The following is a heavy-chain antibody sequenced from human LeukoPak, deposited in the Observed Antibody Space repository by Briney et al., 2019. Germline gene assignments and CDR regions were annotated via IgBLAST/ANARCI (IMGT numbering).Heavy chain of an antibody. V-gene: IGHV3-53*05. Sequence: GGSLRLSCAASGFTVSSNYMSWVRQAPGKGLEWVSVIYSGGSTYYADSVKGRFTISRDNSKNTLYLQMNSLRAEDTAVYYCAKVKRYFDWLQAFDIWGQGTMVTVSS. D-gene: IGHD3-9*01. CDR3: AKVKRYFDWLQAFDI. CDR1: GFTVSSNY. J-gene: IGHJ3*02. CDR2: IYSGGST.